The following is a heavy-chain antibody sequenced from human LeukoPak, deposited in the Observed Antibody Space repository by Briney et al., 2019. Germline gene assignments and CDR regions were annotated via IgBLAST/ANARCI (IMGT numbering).Heavy chain of an antibody. D-gene: IGHD3-16*01. J-gene: IGHJ1*01. V-gene: IGHV5-51*01. CDR1: GYRFSSYW. Sequence: GESLNISCKGSGYRFSSYWIGWVRQMPGKGLEWMGIIYPGDSDTRYSPSFRGQVIISADKSIRTAYLQWTSLKASDTAMYYCARHTGEGSHFQHWGQGSLVTVSS. CDR2: IYPGDSDT. CDR3: ARHTGEGSHFQH.